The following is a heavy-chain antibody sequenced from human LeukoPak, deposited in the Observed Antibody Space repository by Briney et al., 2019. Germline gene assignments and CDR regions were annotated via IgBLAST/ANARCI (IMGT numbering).Heavy chain of an antibody. V-gene: IGHV3-74*01. D-gene: IGHD1-26*01. CDR1: GFTLSNHW. CDR2: IKSDGGMT. CDR3: VRQGTVGDFDY. J-gene: IGHJ4*02. Sequence: PGGSLRLSCAASGFTLSNHWMHWVRQAPGKGLVWVSRIKSDGGMTNYADSVKRRFTISRDNAKNTLYMQMKSLRADDTAVYYCVRQGTVGDFDYWGQGTLVTVSS.